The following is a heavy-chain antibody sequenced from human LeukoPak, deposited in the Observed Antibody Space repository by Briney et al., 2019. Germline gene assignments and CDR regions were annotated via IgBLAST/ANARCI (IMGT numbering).Heavy chain of an antibody. D-gene: IGHD2/OR15-2a*01. CDR1: GFTVSSSY. V-gene: IGHV3-53*01. Sequence: GGSLRLSCAASGFTVSSSYMSWVRQAPGKGLEWVSGITSRGGSTDYADSVKGRFTISRDNSKNTLYVQMNSLRAEDTAVYYCAKGLGGQYFYYGMDVWGQGTTVTVSS. CDR2: ITSRGGST. J-gene: IGHJ6*02. CDR3: AKGLGGQYFYYGMDV.